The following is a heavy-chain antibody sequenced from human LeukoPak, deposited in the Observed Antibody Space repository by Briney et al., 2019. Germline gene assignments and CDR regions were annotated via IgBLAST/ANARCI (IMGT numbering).Heavy chain of an antibody. D-gene: IGHD2-2*01. J-gene: IGHJ6*04. CDR2: IYYSGST. CDR1: GGSISSGDYY. V-gene: IGHV4-30-4*01. CDR3: ARDARGMIVVVPAAAPHYGMDV. Sequence: PSQTLSLTCTVSGGSISSGDYYWSWIRQPPGKGLEWIGYIYYSGSTYHNPSLKSRVTISVDTSKNQFSLKLSSVTAADTAVYYCARDARGMIVVVPAAAPHYGMDVWGKGTTVTVSS.